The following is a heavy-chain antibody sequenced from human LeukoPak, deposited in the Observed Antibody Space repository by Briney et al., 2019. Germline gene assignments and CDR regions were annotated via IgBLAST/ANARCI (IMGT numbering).Heavy chain of an antibody. Sequence: SETLSLTCTVSGGSISSYFWSWIRQPPGKGLEWIGYIYYSGISNYSPSLKSRVTMSVDTSKNHFSLRLNSVTAADTAVYYCARRLAGANDYWGQGTLVIVSS. CDR3: ARRLAGANDY. D-gene: IGHD1-26*01. J-gene: IGHJ4*02. CDR2: IYYSGIS. V-gene: IGHV4-59*08. CDR1: GGSISSYF.